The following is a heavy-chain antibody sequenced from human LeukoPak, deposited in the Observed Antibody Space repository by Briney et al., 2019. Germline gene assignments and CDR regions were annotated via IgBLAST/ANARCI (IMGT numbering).Heavy chain of an antibody. CDR1: GFTFSTYG. CDR3: AKSTHITVFGVPPPDS. V-gene: IGHV3-30*18. D-gene: IGHD3-3*01. Sequence: PGSSLRLSCAASGFTFSTYGMHWVRQAPGKGLEWVAVISYDGGIKYYADSVKGRFTISRDNSGNTLYLQMNSLRAEDTAVYYCAKSTHITVFGVPPPDSWSQGTLVTVSS. J-gene: IGHJ5*01. CDR2: ISYDGGIK.